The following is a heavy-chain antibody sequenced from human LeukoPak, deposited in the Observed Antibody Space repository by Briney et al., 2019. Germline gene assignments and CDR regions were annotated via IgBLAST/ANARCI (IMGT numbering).Heavy chain of an antibody. D-gene: IGHD2/OR15-2a*01. CDR1: GFTFRDYW. V-gene: IGHV3-7*01. J-gene: IGHJ4*02. Sequence: PGGSLRLSCEASGFTFRDYWMTWVRQAPGKGLEWVANVKQDGTEKFYVDSVKGRFTISRDNGKNSLYLQMNSLRAEDTAVYYCARDLLGLPSDYWGQGTLVTASS. CDR3: ARDLLGLPSDY. CDR2: VKQDGTEK.